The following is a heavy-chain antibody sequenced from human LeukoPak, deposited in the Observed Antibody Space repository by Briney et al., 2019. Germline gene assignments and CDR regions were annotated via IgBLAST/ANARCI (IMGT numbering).Heavy chain of an antibody. CDR3: ARDKWEYDILTGYYIHYGMDV. J-gene: IGHJ6*02. CDR1: GFTFSSYA. CDR2: ISGSGGST. Sequence: PGGSLRLSCAASGFTFSSYAMSWVRQAPGKGLEWVSAISGSGGSTYYADSVKGRFTISRDNSKNTLYLQMNSLRAEDTAVYYCARDKWEYDILTGYYIHYGMDVWGQGTTVTVSS. V-gene: IGHV3-23*01. D-gene: IGHD3-9*01.